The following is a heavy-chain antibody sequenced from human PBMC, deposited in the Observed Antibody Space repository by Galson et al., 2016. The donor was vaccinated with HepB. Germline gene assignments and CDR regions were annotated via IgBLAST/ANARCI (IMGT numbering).Heavy chain of an antibody. CDR1: GFIFSSYG. CDR3: AKDQAYEWYFDS. CDR2: IAYDGSDK. D-gene: IGHD3-3*01. V-gene: IGHV3-30*18. Sequence: SLRLSCAASGFIFSSYGMHWVRQAPGKGLEWVALIAYDGSDKYYADSVKGRFTISRDNSKNTLYLQMNSLRVDDTAVYHCAKDQAYEWYFDSWDQGTLVTVSS. J-gene: IGHJ4*02.